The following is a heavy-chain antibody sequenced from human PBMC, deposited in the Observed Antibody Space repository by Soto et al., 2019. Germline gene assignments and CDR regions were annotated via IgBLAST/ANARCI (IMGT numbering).Heavy chain of an antibody. V-gene: IGHV3-53*02. J-gene: IGHJ4*02. CDR1: GFTVSNNY. D-gene: IGHD6-6*01. Sequence: EVQLVETGGGLIQPGGSLRLSCAASGFTVSNNYMRWVRQAPGKGLEWVSIIYSGDSTFYADSVKGRFTISGDNSKNTLYLQMNSLRAEDTAVYYCARGSNSLDYWGQGTLVTVSS. CDR2: IYSGDST. CDR3: ARGSNSLDY.